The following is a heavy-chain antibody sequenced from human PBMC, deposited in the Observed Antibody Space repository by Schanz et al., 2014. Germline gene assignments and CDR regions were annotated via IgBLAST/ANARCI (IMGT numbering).Heavy chain of an antibody. CDR3: ARGGYSSGWYDRDIAHFDY. CDR1: GGTFSSYT. D-gene: IGHD6-19*01. V-gene: IGHV1-18*01. CDR2: ISTSNGNT. Sequence: QVHLVQSGAEVKKPGSSVKVSCKASGGTFSSYTISWVRQAPGQGLEWMGWISTSNGNTNYIQKLQGRVTMTTDTSTGTAYMELRSLRSDDTAVYYCARGGYSSGWYDRDIAHFDYWGQGTLVTVSS. J-gene: IGHJ4*02.